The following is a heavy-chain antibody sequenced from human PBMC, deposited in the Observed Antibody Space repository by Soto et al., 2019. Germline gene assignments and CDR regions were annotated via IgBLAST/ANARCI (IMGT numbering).Heavy chain of an antibody. CDR1: AGSFSHYY. J-gene: IGHJ3*02. Sequence: QVQQQPWGAGLLKPSETLSLTCAVYAGSFSHYYWNWIRQSPGKGLEWIGKIKHSGSSNYNPSLRSRVSISVDMSKNQCSLGLTSVTAADTAVYYCARGGSSDWQVALDIWGQGTMVTVSS. D-gene: IGHD6-19*01. CDR3: ARGGSSDWQVALDI. CDR2: IKHSGSS. V-gene: IGHV4-34*01.